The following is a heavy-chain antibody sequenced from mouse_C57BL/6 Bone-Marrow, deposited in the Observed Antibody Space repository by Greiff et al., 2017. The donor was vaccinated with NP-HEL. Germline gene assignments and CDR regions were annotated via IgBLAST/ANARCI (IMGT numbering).Heavy chain of an antibody. V-gene: IGHV1-82*01. CDR1: GYAFSSSW. CDR2: IYPGDGDT. Sequence: VQLVESGPELVKPGASVKISCKASGYAFSSSWMNWVKQRPGKGLEWIGRIYPGDGDTNYNGKFKGKATLTADKSSSTAYMQLSSLTSEDSAVYFCARWGGLTTAPFDYWGQGTTLTVSS. D-gene: IGHD1-2*01. CDR3: ARWGGLTTAPFDY. J-gene: IGHJ2*01.